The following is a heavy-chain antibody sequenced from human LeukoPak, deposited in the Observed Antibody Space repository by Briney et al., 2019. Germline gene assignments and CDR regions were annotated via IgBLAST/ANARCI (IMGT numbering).Heavy chain of an antibody. CDR3: ASAQYCSSTSCYLGYYYYGMDV. V-gene: IGHV1-69*04. CDR2: IIPIFCIA. J-gene: IGHJ6*02. Sequence: ASVKVSCKASGGTFSSYAISWVRQAPGQGLEWMGRIIPIFCIANYAQKFQGRVTITADKSTSTAYMELSSLRSEDTAVYYCASAQYCSSTSCYLGYYYYGMDVWGQGTTVTVSS. D-gene: IGHD2-2*01. CDR1: GGTFSSYA.